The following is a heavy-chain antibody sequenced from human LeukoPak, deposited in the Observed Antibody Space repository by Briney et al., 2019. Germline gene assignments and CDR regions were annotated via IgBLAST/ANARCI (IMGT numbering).Heavy chain of an antibody. D-gene: IGHD6-13*01. J-gene: IGHJ4*02. CDR1: GFTFSSYA. CDR3: ASGRQLGY. Sequence: GGSLRLSCAASGFTFSSYAMSWVRQAPGKGLEWVSAISGSGVSTYYADSVKGRFTISRDNARNSLYLQMNSLRAEDTAVYYCASGRQLGYWGQGTLVTVSS. V-gene: IGHV3-23*01. CDR2: ISGSGVST.